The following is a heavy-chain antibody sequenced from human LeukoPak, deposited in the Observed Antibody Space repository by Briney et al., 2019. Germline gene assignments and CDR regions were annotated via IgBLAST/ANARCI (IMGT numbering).Heavy chain of an antibody. CDR1: GFTFSSYW. CDR2: IKQDGSEK. J-gene: IGHJ4*02. V-gene: IGHV3-7*01. D-gene: IGHD5-18*01. Sequence: GGSLRLSCAASGFTFSSYWMSWVRQAPGKGLDWVANIKQDGSEKYYVDSVKGRFTISRDNAKNSLYLQMNSLRAEDTAVYYCARGSGYSYGWLDYWGQGTLVTVSS. CDR3: ARGSGYSYGWLDY.